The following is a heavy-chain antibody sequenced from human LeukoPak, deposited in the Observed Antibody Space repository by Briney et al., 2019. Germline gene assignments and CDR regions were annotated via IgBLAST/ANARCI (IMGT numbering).Heavy chain of an antibody. V-gene: IGHV3-74*01. CDR2: IYVDGRTT. J-gene: IGHJ5*02. CDR1: GFTFSNYW. Sequence: GGSLRLSCVASGFTFSNYWMHWVRQPPGKGLVWISRIYVDGRTTNYADSVKGRFTISRDNAKNTVYLEMNSLSVEDTATYYCIRDFRSADLWGQGTLVTVTS. CDR3: IRDFRSADL.